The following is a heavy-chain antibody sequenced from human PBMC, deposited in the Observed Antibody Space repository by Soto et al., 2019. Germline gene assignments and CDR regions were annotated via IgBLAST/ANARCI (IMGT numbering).Heavy chain of an antibody. CDR3: ARATEWNALDI. CDR2: IYRGGST. D-gene: IGHD3-3*01. CDR1: GFSVSSDY. V-gene: IGHV3-53*02. J-gene: IGHJ3*02. Sequence: DVQLVETGGGLIQPGGSLRLSCAASGFSVSSDYMNWVRQGPGKGLEWVSVIYRGGSTYYADSVRGRFTICRDNSENTLFLQMNSLRSEDTTVDYCARATEWNALDIWGQGTMVTVSS.